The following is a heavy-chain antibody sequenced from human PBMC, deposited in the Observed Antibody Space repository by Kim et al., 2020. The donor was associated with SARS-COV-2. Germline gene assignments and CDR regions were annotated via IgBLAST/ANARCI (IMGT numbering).Heavy chain of an antibody. CDR3: ARGYRETGLDS. CDR2: ISPDGASI. J-gene: IGHJ5*01. D-gene: IGHD5-18*01. Sequence: GGSLRLSCAASGFSFSNYAMNWARQSPGKGLEWVSAISPDGASIFDSDSVKGRFTISRDSATDSVFLHMTDLRAEDTAVYYCARGYRETGLDSWGQGTLV. CDR1: GFSFSNYA. V-gene: IGHV3-21*01.